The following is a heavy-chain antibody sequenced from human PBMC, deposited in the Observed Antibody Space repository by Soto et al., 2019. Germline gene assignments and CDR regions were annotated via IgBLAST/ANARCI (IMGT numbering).Heavy chain of an antibody. V-gene: IGHV1-18*01. CDR1: GYTFTSYG. Sequence: GASVKVSCKASGYTFTSYGISWVRQAPGQGLEWMGWIGAYNGNTNYAQKLQGRVTMTTDTSTSTAYMELRSLRSDDTAVYYCARDTRLHLGELSSYDAFDIWGQGTMVTVSS. CDR2: IGAYNGNT. CDR3: ARDTRLHLGELSSYDAFDI. D-gene: IGHD3-16*02. J-gene: IGHJ3*02.